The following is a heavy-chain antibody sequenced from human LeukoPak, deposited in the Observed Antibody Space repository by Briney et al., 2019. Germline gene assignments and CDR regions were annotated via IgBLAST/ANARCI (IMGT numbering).Heavy chain of an antibody. CDR3: ARDLYCSGGTCYSRVGY. V-gene: IGHV7-4-1*02. D-gene: IGHD2-15*01. Sequence: ASVKVSCKASGYIFTNYPMNWVRQAPGQGLEWMGLINTNTGNPTYAQGLTERFVFSWDTSVSTAYLQITSLKAEDTAVYFCARDLYCSGGTCYSRVGYWGQGTEVTVSS. J-gene: IGHJ4*02. CDR2: INTNTGNP. CDR1: GYIFTNYP.